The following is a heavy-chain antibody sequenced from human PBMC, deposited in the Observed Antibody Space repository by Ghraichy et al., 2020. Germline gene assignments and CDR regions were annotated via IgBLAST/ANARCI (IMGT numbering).Heavy chain of an antibody. CDR1: GGSFSGYY. Sequence: SETLSLTCAVYGGSFSGYYWSWIRQPPGKGLEWIGEINHSGSTNYNPSLKSRVTISVDTSKNQFSLKLSSVTAADTAVYYCARPNPFYGPRRDAFDIWGQGTMVTVSS. D-gene: IGHD2/OR15-2a*01. J-gene: IGHJ3*02. V-gene: IGHV4-34*01. CDR2: INHSGST. CDR3: ARPNPFYGPRRDAFDI.